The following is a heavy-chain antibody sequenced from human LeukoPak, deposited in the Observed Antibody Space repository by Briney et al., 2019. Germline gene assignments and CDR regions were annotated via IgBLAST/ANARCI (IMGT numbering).Heavy chain of an antibody. V-gene: IGHV1-46*01. CDR1: GYTFTSYY. D-gene: IGHD2-2*01. Sequence: ASVKVSCKASGYTFTSYYMHWVRQAPGQGLEWMGIINPSGGSTSYAQKFQGRVTMTRDMSTSTVYMELSSLRSEDTAVYYCARARYCSSTSCTYFDYWGQGTLVTVSS. J-gene: IGHJ4*02. CDR3: ARARYCSSTSCTYFDY. CDR2: INPSGGST.